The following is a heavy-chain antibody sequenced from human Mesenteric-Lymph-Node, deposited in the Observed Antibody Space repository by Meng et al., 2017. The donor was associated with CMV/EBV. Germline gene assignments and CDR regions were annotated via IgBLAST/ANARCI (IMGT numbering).Heavy chain of an antibody. CDR2: INHSGST. CDR3: ARSPITWINGGMDV. D-gene: IGHD5-12*01. V-gene: IGHV4-34*01. CDR1: GGSFSGYY. J-gene: IGHJ6*02. Sequence: SETLSLTCAVYGGSFSGYYWSWIRQPPGKGLEWIGEINHSGSTNYNPSLKSRVTISVDTSKNQSSLKLTSVTAADTAVYYCARSPITWINGGMDVWGQGTTVTVSS.